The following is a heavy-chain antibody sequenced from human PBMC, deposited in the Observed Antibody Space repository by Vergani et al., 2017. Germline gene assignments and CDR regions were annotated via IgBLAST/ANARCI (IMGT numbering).Heavy chain of an antibody. Sequence: QVQLVESGGGVVQRGGSLRLSCATSGFTLSNYDMQWIRQGPGKGLEFVAFIQFDGSNHYYADSVKGRFTLSRDFSKNTLYLQMNSLRTDDTATYYCAKHFRGWGIDYWGQGTQFIVSS. CDR1: GFTLSNYD. CDR2: IQFDGSNH. J-gene: IGHJ4*02. CDR3: AKHFRGWGIDY. V-gene: IGHV3-30*02. D-gene: IGHD3-16*01.